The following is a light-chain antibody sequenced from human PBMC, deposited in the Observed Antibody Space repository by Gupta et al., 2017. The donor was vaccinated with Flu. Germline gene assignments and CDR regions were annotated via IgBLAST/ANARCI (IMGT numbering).Light chain of an antibody. CDR2: GAC. V-gene: IGKV3-20*01. J-gene: IGKJ1*01. CDR3: QQDGSYRT. CDR1: QSVRNYS. Sequence: EVVFTPSPGTLSLSPGERATRACRASQSVRNYSLAWYQQKPGQTHSLLIYGACSRATGSPARFSRCGAVTYFTLSNSRRDPEDFAAYYCQQDGSYRTVGQGTKVEIK.